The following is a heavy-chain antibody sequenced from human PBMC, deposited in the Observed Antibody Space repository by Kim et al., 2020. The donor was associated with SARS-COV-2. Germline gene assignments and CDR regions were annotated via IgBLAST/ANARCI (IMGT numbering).Heavy chain of an antibody. J-gene: IGHJ3*02. Sequence: ANYPQKFQGRVTITADESTSTAYMELSSLRSEDTAVYYCARPAGGDAFDIWGQGTMVTVSS. CDR3: ARPAGGDAFDI. CDR2: A. D-gene: IGHD6-13*01. V-gene: IGHV1-69*01.